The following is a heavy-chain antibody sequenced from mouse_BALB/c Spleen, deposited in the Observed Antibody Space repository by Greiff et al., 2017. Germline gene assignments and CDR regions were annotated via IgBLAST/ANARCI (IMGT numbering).Heavy chain of an antibody. D-gene: IGHD3-2*01. J-gene: IGHJ3*01. CDR3: TREDSSGYKFAWFAY. CDR1: GYTFTSYY. Sequence: QVQLQQSGAELVKPGASVKLSCKASGYTFTSYYMYWVKQRPGQGLEWIGEINPSNGGTNFNEKFKSKATLTVDKSSSTAYMQLSSLTSEDSAVYYCTREDSSGYKFAWFAYWGQGTLVTVSA. V-gene: IGHV1S81*02. CDR2: INPSNGGT.